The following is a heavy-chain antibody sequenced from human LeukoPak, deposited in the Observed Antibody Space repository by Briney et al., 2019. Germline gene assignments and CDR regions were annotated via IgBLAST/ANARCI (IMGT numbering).Heavy chain of an antibody. CDR2: IYYSGST. CDR1: GGSISSYY. CDR3: SSNYYGSGSYRSWDY. J-gene: IGHJ4*02. D-gene: IGHD3-10*01. V-gene: IGHV4-59*12. Sequence: MASETLSLTCTISGGSISSYYWSWIRQPPGKGLKWIGYIYYSGSTNYNPSLKSRVTISVDTSKNQFSLKLSSVTAADTAVYYCSSNYYGSGSYRSWDYWGQGTLVTVSS.